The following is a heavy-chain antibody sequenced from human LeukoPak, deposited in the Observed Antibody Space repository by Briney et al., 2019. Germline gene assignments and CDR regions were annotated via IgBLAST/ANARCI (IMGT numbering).Heavy chain of an antibody. CDR2: ISSSGSTI. J-gene: IGHJ4*02. D-gene: IGHD2-15*01. V-gene: IGHV3-11*01. CDR1: GFTFSDYY. CDR3: ARDAPQDCSGGSCYSPYYFDY. Sequence: PGVSLRLSCAASGFTFSDYYMSWIRQAPGKGLEWVSYISSSGSTIYYADTVKGRFTISRDTAKNSLYLQMNSLRAEDTAVYYCARDAPQDCSGGSCYSPYYFDYWGQGTLVTVSS.